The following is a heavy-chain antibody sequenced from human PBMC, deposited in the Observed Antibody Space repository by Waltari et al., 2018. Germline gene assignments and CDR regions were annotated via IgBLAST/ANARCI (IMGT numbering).Heavy chain of an antibody. CDR2: INHSGST. J-gene: IGHJ4*02. Sequence: QVQLQQWGAGLLKPSETLSLTCAVYGGPFRGYYWCWIRQPPGKGLEWIGEINHSGSTNYNPSLKSRVTISVDTSKSQFSLKLSSVTAADTAVYYCARGWAFGGSGKIDYWGQGTLVTVAS. CDR3: ARGWAFGGSGKIDY. V-gene: IGHV4-34*01. CDR1: GGPFRGYY. D-gene: IGHD3-10*01.